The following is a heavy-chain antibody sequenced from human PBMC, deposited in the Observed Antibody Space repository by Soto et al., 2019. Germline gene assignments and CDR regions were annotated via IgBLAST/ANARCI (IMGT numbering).Heavy chain of an antibody. V-gene: IGHV1-58*01. D-gene: IGHD3-9*01. CDR3: AAADTYYDILSAYLYYYYGMDV. Sequence: SVKVSCKASGFTFTSSAVQWVRQARGQRLEWIGWIVVGSGNTNYAQKFQERVTITRDMSTSTAYMELSSLRSEDTAVYYCAAADTYYDILSAYLYYYYGMDVWGQGTTVTVSS. CDR2: IVVGSGNT. J-gene: IGHJ6*02. CDR1: GFTFTSSA.